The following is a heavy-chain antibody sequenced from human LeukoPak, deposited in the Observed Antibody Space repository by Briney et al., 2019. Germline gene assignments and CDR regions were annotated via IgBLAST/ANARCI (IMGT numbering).Heavy chain of an antibody. CDR2: ISYDGGNK. D-gene: IGHD3-9*01. V-gene: IGHV3-30*04. CDR1: GFTFSSYA. CDR3: AKEYDILTGYYAFDI. Sequence: PGGSLRLSCAASGFTFSSYAMHWVRQAPGKGLEWVALISYDGGNKYYADSVKGRFTISRDNSKNTLYLQMNSLRAEDTAVYYCAKEYDILTGYYAFDIWGQGTMVTVSS. J-gene: IGHJ3*02.